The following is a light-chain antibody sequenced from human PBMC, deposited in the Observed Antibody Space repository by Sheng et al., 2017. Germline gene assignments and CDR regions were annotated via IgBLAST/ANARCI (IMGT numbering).Light chain of an antibody. CDR1: SSNIGAGYD. V-gene: IGLV1-40*01. CDR3: CAYAGNSKWV. Sequence: QTVVTQPPSVSGAPGQRVTISCTGSSSNIGAGYDVHWYQQLPGTAPKLLIYGNSNRPSGVPDRFSGSRSGNTASLTVSGLQAEDEADYHCCAYAGNSKWVFGGGTKLTVL. CDR2: GNS. J-gene: IGLJ3*02.